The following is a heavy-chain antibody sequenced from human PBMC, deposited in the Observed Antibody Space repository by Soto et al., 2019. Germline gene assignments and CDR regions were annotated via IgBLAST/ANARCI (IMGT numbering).Heavy chain of an antibody. V-gene: IGHV3-33*01. Sequence: QVQLVESGGGVVQPGRSLRLSCAASGFTFSSYGMHWVRQAPGKGLEWVAVIWYDGSNKYYADSVKGRFTISSDNSKNTLYLQMNILRAEDTAVYYCARDRDTMVRGGLDYWGQGTLVTVSS. CDR2: IWYDGSNK. J-gene: IGHJ4*02. CDR1: GFTFSSYG. CDR3: ARDRDTMVRGGLDY. D-gene: IGHD3-10*01.